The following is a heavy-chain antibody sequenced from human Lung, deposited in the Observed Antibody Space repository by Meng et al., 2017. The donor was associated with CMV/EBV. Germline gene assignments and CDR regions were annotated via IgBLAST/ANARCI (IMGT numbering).Heavy chain of an antibody. J-gene: IGHJ6*02. Sequence: SETLSLXXTISGYSITTSYFWGWVRQSPGKGLEWIGSIFHGGTVYYSPSLKSRVTISLDTSKNQFSLRLDSVTAADTAVYYCARERDYYSYMDVWGRGTTVTVSS. V-gene: IGHV4-38-2*02. CDR1: GYSITTSYF. CDR2: IFHGGTV. CDR3: ARERDYYSYMDV.